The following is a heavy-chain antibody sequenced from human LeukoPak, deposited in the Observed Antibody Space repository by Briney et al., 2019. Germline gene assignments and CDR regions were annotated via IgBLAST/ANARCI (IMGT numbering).Heavy chain of an antibody. J-gene: IGHJ4*02. CDR1: GGSISSSNYF. Sequence: SETLSLTCSVSGGSISSSNYFWGWIRQTAGMGLEWIGCMYYSGTIYYNPSLQSRVTISVDTSKNQFSLRLTAVTAQDRALLYCARHEEEDGYNAKTIDYWGQGTPVTASS. V-gene: IGHV4-39*01. CDR3: ARHEEEDGYNAKTIDY. CDR2: MYYSGTI. D-gene: IGHD5-24*01.